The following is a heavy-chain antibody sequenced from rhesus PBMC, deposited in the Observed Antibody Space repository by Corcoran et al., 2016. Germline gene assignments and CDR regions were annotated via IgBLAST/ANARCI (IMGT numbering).Heavy chain of an antibody. V-gene: IGHV4S10*01. CDR2: INGSSTNQ. CDR1: GGSISDSYR. J-gene: IGHJ6*01. CDR3: ARDQDGLDS. Sequence: QVQLQESGPGVVKPSETLSLTCAVSGGSISDSYRWSWIRQPPGKGRERIGYINGSSTNQNYNPPLKRRVTISKDTSKNRFAWKLSSVTAADTAVYYCARDQDGLDSWGQGVVVTVSS.